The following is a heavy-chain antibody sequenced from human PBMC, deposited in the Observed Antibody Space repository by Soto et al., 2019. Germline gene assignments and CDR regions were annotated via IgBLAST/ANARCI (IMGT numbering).Heavy chain of an antibody. CDR1: GFTFSSYA. J-gene: IGHJ4*02. CDR3: AKDPRVVPAAIFDY. CDR2: ISGSGGST. D-gene: IGHD2-2*01. V-gene: IGHV3-23*01. Sequence: GGSLRLSCAASGFTFSSYAMNWVRQAPGKGLEWVSAISGSGGSTYYADSVKGRFTISRDNSKNTLYLQMNSLRAEDTAVYYCAKDPRVVPAAIFDYWGQGTLVTVSS.